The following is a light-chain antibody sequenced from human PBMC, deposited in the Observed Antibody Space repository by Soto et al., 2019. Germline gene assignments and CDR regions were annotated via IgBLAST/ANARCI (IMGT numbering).Light chain of an antibody. J-gene: IGKJ5*01. CDR1: QTVSRSY. CDR3: QQHDNLPIT. V-gene: IGKV3-20*01. Sequence: EIVLTQSPGALSLSPGERATLYCRASQTVSRSYLAWYHQKPGQAPRLLIYGASTRATGIPDRFSGSGSGTDFTLTISRLEPEDSAVYYCQQHDNLPITFGQGTRLEIK. CDR2: GAS.